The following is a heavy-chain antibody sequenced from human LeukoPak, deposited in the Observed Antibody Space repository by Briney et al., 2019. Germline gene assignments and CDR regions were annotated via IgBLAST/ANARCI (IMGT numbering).Heavy chain of an antibody. CDR3: ARVTADIVLMVYAIVDY. D-gene: IGHD2-8*01. V-gene: IGHV3-48*01. CDR2: ISSSSSTI. J-gene: IGHJ4*02. CDR1: GFTFSSYS. Sequence: PGGSLRLSCAASGFTFSSYSMNWVRQAPGKGLEWVSYISSSSSTIYYADSVKGRFTISRDNAKNSLYLQMNSLRAEDTAVYYCARVTADIVLMVYAIVDYWGQGTLVTVSS.